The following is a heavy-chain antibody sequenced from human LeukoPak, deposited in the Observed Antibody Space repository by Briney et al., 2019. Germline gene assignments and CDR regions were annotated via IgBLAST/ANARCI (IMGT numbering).Heavy chain of an antibody. CDR3: ARAQVDLDHLDY. V-gene: IGHV1-2*02. Sequence: ASVKVSCKASGYTFTGYYMHWVRQAPGQGLEWMGWINPNSGGTNYAQKFQGRVTMTRDTSISTAYMELRSLRSDDTAVYYCARAQVDLDHLDYWGQGTLVTVSS. CDR2: INPNSGGT. D-gene: IGHD1-1*01. CDR1: GYTFTGYY. J-gene: IGHJ4*02.